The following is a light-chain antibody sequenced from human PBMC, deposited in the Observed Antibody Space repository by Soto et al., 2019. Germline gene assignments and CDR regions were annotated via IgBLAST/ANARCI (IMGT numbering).Light chain of an antibody. Sequence: QSALTQPASVSGSPGQSITISCAGTSSDLGAYKYVSWYQQHPDKAPKLILYEVSRRPSGVSNRFSGSKPGNTASLTISGLLAEDEADYSCSSYTNTSTLVFGTGTKLTVL. V-gene: IGLV2-14*03. CDR1: SSDLGAYKY. CDR2: EVS. CDR3: SSYTNTSTLV. J-gene: IGLJ1*01.